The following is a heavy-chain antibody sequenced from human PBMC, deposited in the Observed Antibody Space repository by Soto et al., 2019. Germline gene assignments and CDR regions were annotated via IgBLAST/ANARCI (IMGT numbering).Heavy chain of an antibody. V-gene: IGHV3-23*01. CDR1: GFTFRSYA. Sequence: EVRLLESGGGLVQPGGSLRLSCVGSGFTFRSYAMNWVRQAPGKGLEWVSLISGSGAHTYYADSVKGRFIISRDNSNNTRYLQMNRLTAEDTAVYYCASPLGIVLDAFDIWGQGPMVTVS. CDR3: ASPLGIVLDAFDI. D-gene: IGHD1-26*01. CDR2: ISGSGAHT. J-gene: IGHJ3*02.